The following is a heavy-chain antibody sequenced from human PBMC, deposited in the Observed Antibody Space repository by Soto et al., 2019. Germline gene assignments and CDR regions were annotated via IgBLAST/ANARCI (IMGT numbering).Heavy chain of an antibody. CDR1: GFTLDDYA. J-gene: IGHJ4*02. Sequence: EVQLVESGGGLVQPGTSLRLSCAASGFTLDDYAMHWVRQAPGKGLEWVSGIYWNSNRIDYADSVKGRFTISRDNAKKSLYLQMNGLRAEDTALYYCTKDISPGGHDYWGQGTLVIVSS. CDR3: TKDISPGGHDY. D-gene: IGHD3-16*01. CDR2: IYWNSNRI. V-gene: IGHV3-9*01.